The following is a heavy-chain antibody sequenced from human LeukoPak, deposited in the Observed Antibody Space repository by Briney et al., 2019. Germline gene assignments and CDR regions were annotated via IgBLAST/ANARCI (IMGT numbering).Heavy chain of an antibody. CDR1: GYTFTSYD. CDR3: ARGVRGYYDSSGYYFNDAFDI. V-gene: IGHV1-8*01. D-gene: IGHD3-22*01. J-gene: IGHJ3*02. Sequence: ASVKVSCKASGYTFTSYDINWVRQATGQGLEWMGWMNPNGGNTGYAQKFQGRVTMTRNTSISTAYMELSSLRSEDTAVYYCARGVRGYYDSSGYYFNDAFDIWGQGTMVTVSS. CDR2: MNPNGGNT.